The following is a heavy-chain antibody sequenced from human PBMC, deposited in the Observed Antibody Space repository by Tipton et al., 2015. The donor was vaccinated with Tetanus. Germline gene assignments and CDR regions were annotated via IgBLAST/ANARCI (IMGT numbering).Heavy chain of an antibody. CDR2: INPTDYQT. D-gene: IGHD3-9*01. V-gene: IGHV5-51*01. CDR1: GYNFSHYS. CDR3: ARRRSAILSGSYHWYFDI. Sequence: QSGAEVKKPGESLKISCQGSGYNFSHYSIGWVRQMPGKGLEWMGVINPTDYQTSYNPSFEGQVTISADRSINTAYLQWSSLQTSDTAMYFCARRRSAILSGSYHWYFDIWGRGTLVTVSS. J-gene: IGHJ2*01.